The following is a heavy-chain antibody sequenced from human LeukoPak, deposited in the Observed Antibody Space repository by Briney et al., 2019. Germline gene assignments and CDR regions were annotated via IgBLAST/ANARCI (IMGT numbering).Heavy chain of an antibody. V-gene: IGHV3-23*01. CDR1: GFTFNSYA. CDR3: AKGVDIVATIRY. Sequence: GSLRLSCAASGFTFNSYAMSWVRQAPGKGLEWVSAISGSGGSTYYADSVKGRFTISRDNSKNTLYLQMNSLRAEDTAVYYCAKGVDIVATIRYWGQGTLVTVSS. D-gene: IGHD5-12*01. J-gene: IGHJ4*02. CDR2: ISGSGGST.